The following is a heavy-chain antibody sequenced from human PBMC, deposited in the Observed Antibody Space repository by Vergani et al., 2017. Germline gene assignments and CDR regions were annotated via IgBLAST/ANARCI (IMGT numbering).Heavy chain of an antibody. Sequence: QVQLVQSGAEVKKPGASVKVSCKASGYTFTSYGISWVRQAPGQGLEWMGWISAYNGNTNYAQKLQGRVTMTTDTSTSTAYMELRGLGSDDTAVYYCARDDRGYCSSTSCYGWFDPWGQGTLVTVSS. J-gene: IGHJ5*02. CDR3: ARDDRGYCSSTSCYGWFDP. D-gene: IGHD2-2*01. CDR1: GYTFTSYG. V-gene: IGHV1-18*01. CDR2: ISAYNGNT.